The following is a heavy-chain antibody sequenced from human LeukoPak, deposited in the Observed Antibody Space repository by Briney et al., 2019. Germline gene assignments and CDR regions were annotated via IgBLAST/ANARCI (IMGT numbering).Heavy chain of an antibody. J-gene: IGHJ4*02. CDR3: AKVQGGGFRTADF. CDR2: ISGSGGST. D-gene: IGHD3-10*01. V-gene: IGHV3-23*01. Sequence: PGGSLRLSCAASGFTFSSYAMHWVRQAPGKGLEWVSAISGSGGSTYYADSVKGRFTISRDNSRNTVFLQMNSLRGEDTAIYYCAKVQGGGFRTADFWGQGTVVTVSS. CDR1: GFTFSSYA.